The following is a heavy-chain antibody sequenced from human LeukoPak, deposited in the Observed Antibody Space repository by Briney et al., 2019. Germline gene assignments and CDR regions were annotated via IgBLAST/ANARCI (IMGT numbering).Heavy chain of an antibody. Sequence: PSETLSLTCAVYGGSFSGYYCSWIRQPPGKGLEWIGEINHSGSTNYNPSLKSRVTISVDTSKNQFSLKLSSVTAADTAVYYCARGRRAAADPAGGWFDPWGQGTLVTVSS. D-gene: IGHD6-13*01. V-gene: IGHV4-34*01. CDR3: ARGRRAAADPAGGWFDP. J-gene: IGHJ5*02. CDR1: GGSFSGYY. CDR2: INHSGST.